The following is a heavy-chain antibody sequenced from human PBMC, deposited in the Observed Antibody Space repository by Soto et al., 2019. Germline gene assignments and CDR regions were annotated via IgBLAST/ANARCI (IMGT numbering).Heavy chain of an antibody. V-gene: IGHV1-46*03. J-gene: IGHJ4*02. CDR3: ARDSAVVVVAATGDFDY. Sequence: QVQLVQSGAEVKKPGASVKVSCKASGYTFTSYYMHWVRQAPGQGLEWMGIINPSGGSTSYAQKFQGRVTMTRDTSTSTVYMELSRLRSEDTAVYYCARDSAVVVVAATGDFDYWGQGTLVTVSS. CDR1: GYTFTSYY. D-gene: IGHD2-15*01. CDR2: INPSGGST.